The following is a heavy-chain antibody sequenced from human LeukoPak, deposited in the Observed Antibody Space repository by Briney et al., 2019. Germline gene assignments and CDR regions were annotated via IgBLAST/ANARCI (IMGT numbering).Heavy chain of an antibody. CDR2: IYYSGNT. CDR1: GASISISSYY. CDR3: ARGLLYTGSFARTRFDP. V-gene: IGHV4-39*01. J-gene: IGHJ5*02. D-gene: IGHD1-26*01. Sequence: ASETLSLTCTVSGASISISSYYWGWIRQTPGKGLEWIGTIYYSGNTYYNPSLNSRVSMSVDTSKNQFSLQLNSVTAADTAMYYCARGLLYTGSFARTRFDPWGQGTLVTVSS.